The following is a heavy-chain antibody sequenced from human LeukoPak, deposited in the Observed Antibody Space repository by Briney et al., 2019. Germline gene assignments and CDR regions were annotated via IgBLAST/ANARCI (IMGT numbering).Heavy chain of an antibody. J-gene: IGHJ4*02. V-gene: IGHV1-2*02. CDR3: ARGNCSGDCFTLFDY. CDR2: INPNNGGT. D-gene: IGHD2-21*02. Sequence: GASVKLSCTSSGYMFTGYYMHWVRHPPGQGLEWMGLINPNNGGTNYAQKFQGRVTMTRDTSISTAYMELSSLRSDDTAVYYCARGNCSGDCFTLFDYWGQGTLVTVSS. CDR1: GYMFTGYY.